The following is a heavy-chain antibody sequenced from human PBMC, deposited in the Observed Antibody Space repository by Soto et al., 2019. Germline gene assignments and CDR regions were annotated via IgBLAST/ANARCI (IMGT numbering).Heavy chain of an antibody. CDR1: GGSISSSSYY. D-gene: IGHD3-22*01. CDR3: ARHLSHVAYDSSAPVGG. Sequence: SETLSLTCTVSGGSISSSSYYWGWIRQPPGKGLDWIGRIYYSGSTYYNPSLKSRVTISVDTSKNQFSLKLSSVTAADPAVYYCARHLSHVAYDSSAPVGGWGQGTLVTVSS. CDR2: IYYSGST. J-gene: IGHJ4*02. V-gene: IGHV4-39*01.